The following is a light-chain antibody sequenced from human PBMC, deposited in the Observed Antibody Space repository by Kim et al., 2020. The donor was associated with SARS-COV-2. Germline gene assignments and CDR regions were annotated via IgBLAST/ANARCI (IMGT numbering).Light chain of an antibody. J-gene: IGLJ3*02. V-gene: IGLV1-51*01. CDR1: RSNIGNNP. Sequence: QSVLTQPPSVSAAPGHKVTISCSGSRSNIGNNPVSWYQQFPGTAPRLITYDNDKRPSGIPDRFSSSKSGTSASLGITGLRTGAEADYCCSTWDSSLSVGVFGGGTKVTV. CDR2: DND. CDR3: STWDSSLSVGV.